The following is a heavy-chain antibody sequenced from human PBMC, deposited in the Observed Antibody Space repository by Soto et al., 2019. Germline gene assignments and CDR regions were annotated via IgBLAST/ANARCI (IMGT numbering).Heavy chain of an antibody. CDR3: ARGSGIVALPGELEDVKYDY. CDR2: INESGST. D-gene: IGHD1-1*01. V-gene: IGHV4-34*01. Sequence: QVQLQQWGAGLVKPSETLSLSCAVYGQSFSGHSWAWIRQPPGKGLEWIGEINESGSTYYNPSLKSTATTSTNTSKNQFSLKPSSVSAADTAAYFCARGSGIVALPGELEDVKYDYWGQGTLVNVSS. J-gene: IGHJ4*02. CDR1: GQSFSGHS.